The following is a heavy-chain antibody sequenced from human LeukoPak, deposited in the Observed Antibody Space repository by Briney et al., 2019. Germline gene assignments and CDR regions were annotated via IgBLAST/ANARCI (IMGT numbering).Heavy chain of an antibody. CDR3: ARTLTVAGGKYFQH. CDR1: GYTFTTFG. D-gene: IGHD6-13*01. J-gene: IGHJ1*01. Sequence: ASVKVSCKASGYTFTTFGMNWVRQAPGQGLEWMGWINTKTGNPTYAQGFTGGFVFSLDTSVSTAYLQISSLKAEDTAVYYCARTLTVAGGKYFQHWGQGTLVTVSS. V-gene: IGHV7-4-1*02. CDR2: INTKTGNP.